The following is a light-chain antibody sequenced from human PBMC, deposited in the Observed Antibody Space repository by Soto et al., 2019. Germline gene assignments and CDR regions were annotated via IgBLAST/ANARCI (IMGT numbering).Light chain of an antibody. J-gene: IGKJ1*01. CDR2: DAS. Sequence: DIQMTQSPSTLSGSVGDRFTITCRASQSISSWLAWYQQKPGKAPKLLIYDASSLESGVPSRFSGSGSGTEFTLTISSLQPDDFATYYCQQSWTFGQGTKVDIK. CDR3: QQSWT. V-gene: IGKV1-5*01. CDR1: QSISSW.